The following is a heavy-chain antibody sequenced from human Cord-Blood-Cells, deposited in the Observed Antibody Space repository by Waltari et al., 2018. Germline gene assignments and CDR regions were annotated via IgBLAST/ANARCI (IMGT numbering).Heavy chain of an antibody. V-gene: IGHV3-30-3*01. J-gene: IGHJ4*02. CDR3: ARSIVSLAFDY. CDR1: GFTFSSYA. Sequence: QVQLVESGGGVVQPGRSLRLSCAASGFTFSSYAMHWVRQVPGKGLEWVAVISYDGSNKYYADSVKGRFTISRDNSKNTLYLQMNSLRAEDTAVYYCARSIVSLAFDYWGQGTLVTVSS. CDR2: ISYDGSNK. D-gene: IGHD3-16*02.